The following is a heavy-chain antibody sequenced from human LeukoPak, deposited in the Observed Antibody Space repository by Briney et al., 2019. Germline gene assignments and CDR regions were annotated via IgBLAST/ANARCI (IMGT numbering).Heavy chain of an antibody. Sequence: PSETLSLTCAVSGGSISSGGYSWSWIRQPPGKGLEWIGYIYHSGSTYYNPSLKSRVTISVDRSKNQFSLKLSSVTAADTAVYYCARGVMDIMITFGGVTRRGNYYGMDVWGQGTTVTVSS. CDR3: ARGVMDIMITFGGVTRRGNYYGMDV. CDR2: IYHSGST. CDR1: GGSISSGGYS. J-gene: IGHJ6*02. D-gene: IGHD3-16*01. V-gene: IGHV4-30-2*01.